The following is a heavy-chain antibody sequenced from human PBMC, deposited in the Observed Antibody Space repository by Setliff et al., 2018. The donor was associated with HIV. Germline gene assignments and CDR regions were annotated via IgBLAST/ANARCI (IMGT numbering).Heavy chain of an antibody. D-gene: IGHD2-2*01. CDR2: IIPIFGTA. CDR3: ARDIGYCSSTSCYHAFDI. Sequence: VASVKVSCKASGGTFSSYAISWVRQAPGQGLQWMGGIIPIFGTANYAQKFQGRVTITADESTSTAYMELSSLRSEDSAVYYCARDIGYCSSTSCYHAFDIWGQGTMGTVSS. V-gene: IGHV1-69*13. CDR1: GGTFSSYA. J-gene: IGHJ3*02.